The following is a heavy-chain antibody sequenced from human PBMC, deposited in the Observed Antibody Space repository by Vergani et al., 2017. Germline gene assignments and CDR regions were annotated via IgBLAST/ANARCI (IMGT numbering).Heavy chain of an antibody. J-gene: IGHJ5*02. CDR2: VYPSGTT. V-gene: IGHV4-4*08. Sequence: QVQLQEWGAGLLKTSETLSLTCGVSGGSFSDYYWSWIRQAPGMGLEWMGRVYPSGTTNYNPSLNGRVTIFVDKSKNLLSLRLNSVTAADTAVYYCARGETRTDWFDPWGQGTLVTVSS. CDR1: GGSFSDYY. CDR3: ARGETRTDWFDP. D-gene: IGHD3/OR15-3a*01.